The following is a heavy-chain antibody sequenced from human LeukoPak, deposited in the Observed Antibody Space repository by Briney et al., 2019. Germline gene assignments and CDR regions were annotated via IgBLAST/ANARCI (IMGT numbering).Heavy chain of an antibody. CDR1: GFTFSSYA. CDR3: PSRTIFGVVPLKYYGMDV. D-gene: IGHD3-3*01. J-gene: IGHJ6*02. CDR2: ISYDGSNK. V-gene: IGHV3-30-3*01. Sequence: GGSLRLSCAASGFTFSSYAMHWVRQAPGKGLEWVAVISYDGSNKYYADSVKGRFTISRDNSQNTLYLQMNSLRAEDTAVYYCPSRTIFGVVPLKYYGMDVWGQRTTVTVPS.